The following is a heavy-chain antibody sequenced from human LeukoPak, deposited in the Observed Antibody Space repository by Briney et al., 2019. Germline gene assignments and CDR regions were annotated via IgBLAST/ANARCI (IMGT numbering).Heavy chain of an antibody. CDR1: GYSISSGYY. Sequence: PSETLSLTCTVSGYSISSGYYWGWIRQPPGKGLGWIGSIYHSGSTYYNPSLKSRVTISVDTSKNQFSLKLSSVTAADTAVYYCARVGYSSGWYLSPFDYWGQGTLVTVSS. CDR3: ARVGYSSGWYLSPFDY. D-gene: IGHD6-19*01. V-gene: IGHV4-38-2*02. J-gene: IGHJ4*02. CDR2: IYHSGST.